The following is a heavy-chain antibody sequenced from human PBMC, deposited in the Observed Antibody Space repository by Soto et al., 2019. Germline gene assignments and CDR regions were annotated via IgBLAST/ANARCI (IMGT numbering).Heavy chain of an antibody. CDR2: IKSKTDGGTT. D-gene: IGHD6-25*01. CDR3: ASGYSSGYQYTLGY. V-gene: IGHV3-15*07. J-gene: IGHJ4*02. CDR1: GFTFSNAW. Sequence: GGSLRLSCAASGFTFSNAWMNWVRQAPGKGLEWVGRIKSKTDGGTTDYAAPVKGRFTISRDDSKNTLYLQMNSLRAEDTAVYHCASGYSSGYQYTLGYWGQGTLVTVSS.